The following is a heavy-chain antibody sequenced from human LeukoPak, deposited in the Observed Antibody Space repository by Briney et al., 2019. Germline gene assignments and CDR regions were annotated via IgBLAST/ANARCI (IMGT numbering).Heavy chain of an antibody. CDR2: IYHSGET. J-gene: IGHJ3*01. V-gene: IGHV4-59*11. D-gene: IGHD3-10*01. CDR1: GGSMSPHY. CDR3: ARWGRIRETMFAFDV. Sequence: SETLSLTCTVSGGSMSPHYWTWIRQSPGKGLEWIGYIYHSGETNFDPSLRSRVTISIDRTMSQFSLSLSSVTAADTAVYFRARWGRIRETMFAFDVWGQGTTVTVSS.